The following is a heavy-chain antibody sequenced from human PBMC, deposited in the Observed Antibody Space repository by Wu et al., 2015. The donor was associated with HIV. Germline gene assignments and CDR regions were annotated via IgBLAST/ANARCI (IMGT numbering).Heavy chain of an antibody. Sequence: QVQLVQSGAEVKKPGASVKVSCKASGYTFIDFTGYYMHWVRQAPGQGLEWMGWINPNTGVKKLCTEVSGQGHMTRDTSIRTAYMELSRLTSDDTAVYYCARGGPLRSSTDAFDIWGQRDNRSPSLQ. CDR2: INPNTGVK. J-gene: IGHJ3*02. CDR1: GYTFIDFTGYY. CDR3: ARGGPLRSSTDAFDI. V-gene: IGHV1-2*02.